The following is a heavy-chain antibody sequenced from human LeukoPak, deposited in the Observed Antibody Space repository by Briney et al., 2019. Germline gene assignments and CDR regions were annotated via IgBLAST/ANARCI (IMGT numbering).Heavy chain of an antibody. V-gene: IGHV3-48*03. CDR3: AKGDREFFDY. J-gene: IGHJ4*02. CDR2: ISSSGSTT. Sequence: PGGSLRLSCAASEFTFSNYEMNWVRQAPGKGLEWVSYISSSGSTTYYADSVRGRFTISRDNAKNSLYLQMNSLRAEDTAVYYRAKGDREFFDYWGQGTLVTVSS. D-gene: IGHD2-21*02. CDR1: EFTFSNYE.